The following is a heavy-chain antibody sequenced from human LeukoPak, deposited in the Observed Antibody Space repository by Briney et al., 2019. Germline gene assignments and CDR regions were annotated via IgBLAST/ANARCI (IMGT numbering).Heavy chain of an antibody. CDR1: GFTLRSYW. CDR2: INGDGSTT. J-gene: IGHJ6*02. D-gene: IGHD1-14*01. CDR3: ARDFRNLGLDV. Sequence: GGSLRLSCAASGFTLRSYWVYWVRQAPGKGLVWVSRINGDGSTTDHADSVRGRFTISRDNAKNRLYLQMNSLRVEDTAIYYCARDFRNLGLDVWGQGTTVTVSS. V-gene: IGHV3-74*01.